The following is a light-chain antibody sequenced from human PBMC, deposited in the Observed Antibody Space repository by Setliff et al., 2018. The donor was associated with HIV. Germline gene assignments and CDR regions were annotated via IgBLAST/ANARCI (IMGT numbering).Light chain of an antibody. Sequence: LPQPASVSGSPGQSITISCSGTNSDIGSHDYVSWYQQHPGKAPKLIIFSVTYRPSGVSDRFSGSKSGNTASLTISGLQPEDEADYYCASHRDTNTLEVFGTGTKV. J-gene: IGLJ1*01. CDR3: ASHRDTNTLEV. CDR2: SVT. V-gene: IGLV2-14*03. CDR1: NSDIGSHDY.